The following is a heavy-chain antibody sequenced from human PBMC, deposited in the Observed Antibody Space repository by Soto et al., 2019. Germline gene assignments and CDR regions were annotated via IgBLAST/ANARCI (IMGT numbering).Heavy chain of an antibody. CDR1: GGSFSGYY. Sequence: SETLSLTCAVYGGSFSGYYWSWIRQPPGKGLEWIGEINHSGSTNYNPSLKSRVTISVDTSKNQFSLKLSSVTAADTAVYYCARGRFWSGYYPWCWFDPWGQGTLVTVSS. CDR3: ARGRFWSGYYPWCWFDP. CDR2: INHSGST. V-gene: IGHV4-34*01. D-gene: IGHD3-3*01. J-gene: IGHJ5*02.